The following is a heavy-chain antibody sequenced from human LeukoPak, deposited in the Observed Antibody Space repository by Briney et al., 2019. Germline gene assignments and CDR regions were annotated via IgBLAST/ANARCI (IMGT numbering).Heavy chain of an antibody. V-gene: IGHV3-7*01. CDR3: ARGRWTNDWKYYFDY. CDR1: GFTFSSYW. J-gene: IGHJ4*02. Sequence: PGGSLRLSCAASGFTFSSYWMSWVRQAPGKGLEWVANIKQDGSEKYYVDSVKGRFTISRDNAKNSLYLQMNSLRAEDTAVYYCARGRWTNDWKYYFDYWGQGTLVTVSS. D-gene: IGHD1-1*01. CDR2: IKQDGSEK.